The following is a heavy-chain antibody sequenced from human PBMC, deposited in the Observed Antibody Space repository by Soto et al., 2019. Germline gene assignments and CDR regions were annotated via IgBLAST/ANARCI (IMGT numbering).Heavy chain of an antibody. Sequence: GGSLRLSCAASGFTINSNYMNWVRQVPGKGLEWVSVIYSGGSTYYADSVKGRFTISRDNSKNTLYLQMNSLRAEDTAVYYCARDRGYSYGHPLDYWGQGTLVTVSS. CDR3: ARDRGYSYGHPLDY. V-gene: IGHV3-53*01. J-gene: IGHJ4*02. D-gene: IGHD5-18*01. CDR2: IYSGGST. CDR1: GFTINSNY.